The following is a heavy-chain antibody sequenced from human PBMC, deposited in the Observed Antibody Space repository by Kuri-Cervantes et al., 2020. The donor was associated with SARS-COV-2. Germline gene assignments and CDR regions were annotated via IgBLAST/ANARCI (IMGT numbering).Heavy chain of an antibody. Sequence: GSLRLSCTVSGGSISSSSYYWGWIRQPPGKGLEWIGSIYYSGSTYYNPSLKSRVTISVDTSKNQFSLKLSSVTAADTAVYYCASTTLYDFWSGYYTRGAFDIWGQGTMVTVSS. D-gene: IGHD3-3*01. J-gene: IGHJ3*02. V-gene: IGHV4-39*07. CDR1: GGSISSSSYY. CDR2: IYYSGST. CDR3: ASTTLYDFWSGYYTRGAFDI.